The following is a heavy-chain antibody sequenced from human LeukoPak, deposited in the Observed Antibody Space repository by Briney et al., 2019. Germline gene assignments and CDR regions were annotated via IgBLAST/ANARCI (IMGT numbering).Heavy chain of an antibody. CDR1: GGTFSSYA. Sequence: SVKVSCKASGGTFSSYAISWVRQAPGQGLEWMGGIMPIFVTAYYAQKFQGRVTITADKSTSTAYMELSSLRSEDTAVYYCASTPRYSGYEGGFDYWGQGTLVTVSS. V-gene: IGHV1-69*06. D-gene: IGHD5-12*01. J-gene: IGHJ4*02. CDR2: IMPIFVTA. CDR3: ASTPRYSGYEGGFDY.